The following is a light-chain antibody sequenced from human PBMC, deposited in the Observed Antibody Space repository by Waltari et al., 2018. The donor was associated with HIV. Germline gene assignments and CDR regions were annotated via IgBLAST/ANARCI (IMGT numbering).Light chain of an antibody. CDR3: YSTDSSGTLFV. CDR2: NDN. Sequence: YELTQPSSVSVSPGQTARITCSGEALQKKFAHWYQQKSGQAPLLIIYNDNERPSGISDRFSASSSGTLATLTIIGAHDADEAVYYCYSTDSSGTLFVFGGGTKLTVL. J-gene: IGLJ2*01. CDR1: ALQKKF. V-gene: IGLV3-10*01.